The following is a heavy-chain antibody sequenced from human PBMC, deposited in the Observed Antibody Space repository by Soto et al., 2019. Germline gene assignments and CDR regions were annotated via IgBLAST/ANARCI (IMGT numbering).Heavy chain of an antibody. J-gene: IGHJ3*01. CDR3: ARGGTLISAFDF. Sequence: GGSLRLSCAASGFTFDDYAMHWVRQAPGKGLEWVSGISWNSGSIAYAASVKGRFTISRDDAKDSLYLEMNSLRPEDTALYYCARGGTLISAFDFWGQGTVVTVSS. V-gene: IGHV3-9*01. D-gene: IGHD3-22*01. CDR1: GFTFDDYA. CDR2: ISWNSGSI.